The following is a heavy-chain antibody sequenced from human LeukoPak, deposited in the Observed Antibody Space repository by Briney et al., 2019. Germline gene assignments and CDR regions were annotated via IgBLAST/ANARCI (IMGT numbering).Heavy chain of an antibody. Sequence: SETLSLTCAVYGGSFSGYYWSWIRQPPGKGLEWIGEINHSGSTNYNPSLKSRITISVDTSKTQFSLKLSSVTAADTAVYYCARVPFDYWGQGTLVTVSS. CDR2: INHSGST. CDR1: GGSFSGYY. J-gene: IGHJ4*02. D-gene: IGHD2-2*01. V-gene: IGHV4-34*01. CDR3: ARVPFDY.